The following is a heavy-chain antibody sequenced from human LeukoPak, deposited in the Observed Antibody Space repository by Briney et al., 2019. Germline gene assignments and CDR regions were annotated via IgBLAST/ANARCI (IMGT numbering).Heavy chain of an antibody. Sequence: GSSVKVSCKVSGGTFSTYVITWVRQAPGQGLEWMGRVIPILGIAKYAQKFQGRVTISADKSTSTAHMKVSSLRSEDTAVYYCAREYDSRGYDDLDEWGQGTLVTVSS. CDR3: AREYDSRGYDDLDE. V-gene: IGHV1-69*04. CDR1: GGTFSTYV. J-gene: IGHJ4*02. CDR2: VIPILGIA. D-gene: IGHD3-22*01.